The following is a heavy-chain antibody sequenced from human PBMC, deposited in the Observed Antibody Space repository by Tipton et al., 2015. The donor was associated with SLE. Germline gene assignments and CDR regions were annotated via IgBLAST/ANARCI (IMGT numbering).Heavy chain of an antibody. CDR1: GYSISSGYY. CDR3: ARGVAERLGLDF. V-gene: IGHV4-61*01. CDR2: IYFDGNS. D-gene: IGHD6-19*01. Sequence: TLSLTCAVSGYSISSGYYWGWIRQSPGKALEWIGYIYFDGNSNGRGNYNPSLKSRVTMSVDPSKMQFSLNLNSVTAADTALYFCARGVAERLGLDFWGQGSLVTVSS. J-gene: IGHJ4*02.